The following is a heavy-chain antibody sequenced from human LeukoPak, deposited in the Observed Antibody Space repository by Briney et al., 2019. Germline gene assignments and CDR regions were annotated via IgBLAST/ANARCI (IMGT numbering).Heavy chain of an antibody. V-gene: IGHV1-18*01. CDR3: ASDTFGESIFDP. CDR2: ISAYNVNT. D-gene: IGHD3-10*01. J-gene: IGHJ5*02. CDR1: GYTFTSYG. Sequence: ASVKVSCKASGYTFTSYGISWVRQAPGQGLEWMGWISAYNVNTNYAQKLQGRVTMTTDTSTSTAYMELRSLRSDDTAVYYCASDTFGESIFDPWGQGTLVTVSS.